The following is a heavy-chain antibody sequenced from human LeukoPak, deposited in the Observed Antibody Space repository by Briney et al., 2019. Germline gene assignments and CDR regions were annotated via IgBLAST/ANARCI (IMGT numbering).Heavy chain of an antibody. CDR3: ARHGDLGYCSSTSCYRGKNWFDP. CDR1: GGSFRGYY. J-gene: IGHJ5*02. D-gene: IGHD2-2*01. Sequence: SETLSLTCGVYGGSFRGYYWRWIRQPRGEGVEGSGEINHSGNTISNPSLKSRVTISVDTSKHQFSLKLRSVTAADTAVYYCARHGDLGYCSSTSCYRGKNWFDPWGQGTLVTVSS. V-gene: IGHV4-34*01. CDR2: INHSGNT.